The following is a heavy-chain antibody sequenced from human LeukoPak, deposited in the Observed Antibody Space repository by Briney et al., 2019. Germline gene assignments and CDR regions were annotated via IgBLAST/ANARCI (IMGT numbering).Heavy chain of an antibody. D-gene: IGHD3-10*01. CDR1: GFTFCSYW. Sequence: GGTLRLSCTVSGFTFCSYWMSWVRQAPGKGLEWVANIKQDGSEKYYVDSVKGRFTISRDNAKNSLYLEVNSPRDEDTAVYYCARQGLWFGSFDSWGHGTLVIVSS. CDR3: ARQGLWFGSFDS. J-gene: IGHJ4*01. CDR2: IKQDGSEK. V-gene: IGHV3-7*01.